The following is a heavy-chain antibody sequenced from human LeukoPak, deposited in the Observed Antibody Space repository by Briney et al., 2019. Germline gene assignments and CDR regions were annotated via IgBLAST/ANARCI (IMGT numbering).Heavy chain of an antibody. CDR2: INCNNGGT. CDR1: GYPFTAYY. J-gene: IGHJ5*02. D-gene: IGHD2-2*01. V-gene: IGHV1-2*06. CDR3: ARDPWGGDIVVVPAAIHDP. Sequence: GASVKVSCKASGYPFTAYYVHWVRQAPGQGLEWMGRINCNNGGTNYAQKFRGRVTMTRDTSISTAYMELSRLTSDDTAVYYCARDPWGGDIVVVPAAIHDPWGQGTLVTVSS.